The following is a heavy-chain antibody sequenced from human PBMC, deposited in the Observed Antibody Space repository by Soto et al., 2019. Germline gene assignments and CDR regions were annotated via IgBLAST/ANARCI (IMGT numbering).Heavy chain of an antibody. CDR2: IKQDGSEK. Sequence: GGSLRLSCAASGFTFSSYWMSWVRQAPGKGLEWVANIKQDGSEKYYVDSVKGRFTISRDNAKNSLYLQMNSLRAEDTAVYYCARDLGSWGSYSQPNFDYWGQGTLVTVSS. V-gene: IGHV3-7*01. CDR1: GFTFSSYW. D-gene: IGHD3-16*01. CDR3: ARDLGSWGSYSQPNFDY. J-gene: IGHJ4*02.